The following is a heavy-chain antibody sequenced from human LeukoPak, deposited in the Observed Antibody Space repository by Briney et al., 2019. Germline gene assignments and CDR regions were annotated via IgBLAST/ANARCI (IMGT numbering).Heavy chain of an antibody. J-gene: IGHJ4*02. V-gene: IGHV1-2*06. Sequence: ASVKVSCKASGYTFTGYDMHWVRQAPGKGLEWMGRINPNSGDTNYAQKLQGRVTMTTDTSTSTAYMELRSLRSDDTAVYYCARDHSSGWYVSDYWGQGTLVTVSS. D-gene: IGHD6-19*01. CDR3: ARDHSSGWYVSDY. CDR2: INPNSGDT. CDR1: GYTFTGYD.